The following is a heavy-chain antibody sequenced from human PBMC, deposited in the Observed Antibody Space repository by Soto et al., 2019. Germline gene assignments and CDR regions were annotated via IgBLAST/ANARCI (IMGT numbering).Heavy chain of an antibody. CDR2: IYYSGST. CDR1: GGSISSYY. Sequence: LSLTCTDPGGSISSYYWSCIRQPPGMGLEWIGYIYYSGSTNYNPSLKSRVTISVDTSKNQFSLKLSSVTAADTAVYYCARKFVGSGYSRFVFDICGRGSMV. J-gene: IGHJ3*02. V-gene: IGHV4-59*01. CDR3: ARKFVGSGYSRFVFDI. D-gene: IGHD3-22*01.